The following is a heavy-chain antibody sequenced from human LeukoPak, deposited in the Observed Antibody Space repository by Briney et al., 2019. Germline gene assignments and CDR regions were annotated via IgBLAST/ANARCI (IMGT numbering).Heavy chain of an antibody. CDR3: AKDYYGSGSFAGYYFDY. CDR2: ISGSGGST. Sequence: QTGGPLRLSCAASGFTFSSYAMSWVRQAPGKGLEWVSAISGSGGSTYYADSVKGRFTISRDNSKNTLYLQMNSLRAEDTAVYYCAKDYYGSGSFAGYYFDYWGQGTLVTVSS. J-gene: IGHJ4*02. CDR1: GFTFSSYA. V-gene: IGHV3-23*01. D-gene: IGHD3-10*01.